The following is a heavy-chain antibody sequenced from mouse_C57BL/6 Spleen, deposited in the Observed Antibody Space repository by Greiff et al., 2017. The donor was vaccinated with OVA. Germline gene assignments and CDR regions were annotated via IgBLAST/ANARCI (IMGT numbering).Heavy chain of an antibody. D-gene: IGHD2-3*01. CDR2: INYDGSST. V-gene: IGHV5-16*01. CDR3: ARSGVTLDWYFDV. Sequence: EVNLVESEGGLVQPGSSMKLSCTASGFTFSDYYMAWVRQVPEQGLEWVANINYDGSSTYYLDSLKSRFIISRDNAKNIRYLQMSSLKSEDTATYYCARSGVTLDWYFDVWGTGTTVTVSS. CDR1: GFTFSDYY. J-gene: IGHJ1*03.